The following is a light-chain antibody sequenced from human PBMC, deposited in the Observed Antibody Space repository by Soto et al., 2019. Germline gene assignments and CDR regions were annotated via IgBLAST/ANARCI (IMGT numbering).Light chain of an antibody. Sequence: EIVMTNSPAPLSVSPGQRATLSCRARQTVTGALDWYQQKPAQAPRLLLYGASARATGVPDRFSGSGSGTDFTLTISSLQSEDFAVYYCQQYNDWPPYTFGQGTNVEIK. CDR1: QTVTGA. CDR3: QQYNDWPPYT. CDR2: GAS. V-gene: IGKV3-15*01. J-gene: IGKJ2*01.